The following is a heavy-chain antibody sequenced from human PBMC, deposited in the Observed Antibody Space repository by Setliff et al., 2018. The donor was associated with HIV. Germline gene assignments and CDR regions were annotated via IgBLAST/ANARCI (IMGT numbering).Heavy chain of an antibody. D-gene: IGHD2-2*01. CDR2: ISAYNGNT. Sequence: GASVKVSCKASGYTFTSYGISWVRQAPGQGLEWMGWISAYNGNTNYAQKLQGRVTMTTDASTSTTYMELRSLRSDDTAVYYCARKDYCSSTSCHILACDIWGQGTMVTVSS. J-gene: IGHJ3*02. CDR1: GYTFTSYG. CDR3: ARKDYCSSTSCHILACDI. V-gene: IGHV1-18*01.